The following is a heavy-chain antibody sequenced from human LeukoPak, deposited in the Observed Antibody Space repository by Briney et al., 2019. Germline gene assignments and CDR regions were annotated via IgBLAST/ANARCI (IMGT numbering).Heavy chain of an antibody. CDR1: GGTFSSYA. V-gene: IGHV1-69*05. J-gene: IGHJ6*03. CDR2: IIPIFGTA. D-gene: IGHD2-2*01. CDR3: ARGTIVVVPAAEDDYYYYYMDV. Sequence: SVKVPCKASGGTFSSYAISWVRQAPGQGLEWMGGIIPIFGTANYAQKFQGRVTITTDESTSTAYMELSSLRSEDTAVYYCARGTIVVVPAAEDDYYYYYMDVWGIGTTVTVSS.